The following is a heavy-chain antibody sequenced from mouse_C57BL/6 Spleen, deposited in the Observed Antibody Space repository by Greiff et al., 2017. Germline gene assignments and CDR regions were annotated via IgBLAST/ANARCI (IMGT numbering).Heavy chain of an antibody. CDR3: ARGVDYDDYAMDY. Sequence: QVQLKESGAELARPGASVKLSCKASGYTFTSYGISWVKQRTGQGLEWIGEIYPRSGNTYYNEKFKGKATLTADKSSSTAYMELRSLTSEDSAVYFCARGVDYDDYAMDYWGQGTSVTVSS. CDR2: IYPRSGNT. J-gene: IGHJ4*01. D-gene: IGHD2-4*01. CDR1: GYTFTSYG. V-gene: IGHV1-81*01.